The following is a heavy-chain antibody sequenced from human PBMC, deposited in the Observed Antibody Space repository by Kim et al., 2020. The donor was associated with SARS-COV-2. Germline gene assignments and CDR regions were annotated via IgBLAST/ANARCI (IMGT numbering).Heavy chain of an antibody. D-gene: IGHD1-26*01. Sequence: GGSLRLSCSASGFTFSNYAMHWVRQAPGKGLEYVSAVSYNGGSTYYADSVKGRFTISRDNSKNTLYLQMSSLKPEDTAVYYCVKDHSPGYSGSYYFDYWGQRTLVTVSS. CDR3: VKDHSPGYSGSYYFDY. V-gene: IGHV3-64D*09. J-gene: IGHJ4*02. CDR2: VSYNGGST. CDR1: GFTFSNYA.